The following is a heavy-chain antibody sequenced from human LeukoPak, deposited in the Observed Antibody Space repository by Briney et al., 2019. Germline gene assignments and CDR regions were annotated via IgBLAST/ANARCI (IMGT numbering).Heavy chain of an antibody. CDR2: IYHSGST. Sequence: SETLSLTCAVSGGSISSSNWWSWVRQPPGKGLEWIGEIYHSGSTNYNPSLKSRVTISVDTSKNQFSLKLSSVTAADTAVYYCARQEQQLIYNWFDPWGQGTLVTVSS. CDR3: ARQEQQLIYNWFDP. CDR1: GGSISSSNW. D-gene: IGHD6-13*01. J-gene: IGHJ5*02. V-gene: IGHV4-4*02.